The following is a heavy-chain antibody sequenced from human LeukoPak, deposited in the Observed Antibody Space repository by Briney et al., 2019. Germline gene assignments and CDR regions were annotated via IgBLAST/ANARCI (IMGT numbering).Heavy chain of an antibody. D-gene: IGHD3-16*01. V-gene: IGHV3-23*01. CDR3: ARGLGGESAGSFDY. CDR1: GFTFRSYW. CDR2: ISGSGDNT. Sequence: HPGGSLRLSCAASGFTFRSYWMSWVRQPPGKGLEWVSAISGSGDNTYYADSVKGRFTISRDNSKNTLYLQMNSLRAEDTAVYYCARGLGGESAGSFDYWGQGTLVTVSS. J-gene: IGHJ4*02.